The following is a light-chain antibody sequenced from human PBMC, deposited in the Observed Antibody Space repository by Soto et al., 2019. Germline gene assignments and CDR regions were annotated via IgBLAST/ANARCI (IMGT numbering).Light chain of an antibody. J-gene: IGKJ1*01. CDR1: QSVSSNF. V-gene: IGKV3-20*01. Sequence: EIVFTQSPGTLSLSPGERATLSCRASQSVSSNFLAWYQQKPAQAPRLLIYGASSRATGIPDRFSGSGSGTDFTLTISRXEPEDFAVYYCQHYGGSSRTFGQGTKVDIK. CDR2: GAS. CDR3: QHYGGSSRT.